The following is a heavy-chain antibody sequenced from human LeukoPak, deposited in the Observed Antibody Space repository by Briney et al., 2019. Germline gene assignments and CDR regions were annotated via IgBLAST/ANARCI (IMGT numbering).Heavy chain of an antibody. J-gene: IGHJ4*02. CDR3: ARDRSDFPYYFDY. Sequence: GGSLRLSCAASGFTFKNYAMKWVRQAPGKGLEWVSSISDGGDSRYYADSVKGRFTISRDNSKNTLYLQMNSLRAEDTAVYFCARDRSDFPYYFDYWGQGTLVTVSS. CDR1: GFTFKNYA. D-gene: IGHD3-3*01. CDR2: ISDGGDSR. V-gene: IGHV3-23*01.